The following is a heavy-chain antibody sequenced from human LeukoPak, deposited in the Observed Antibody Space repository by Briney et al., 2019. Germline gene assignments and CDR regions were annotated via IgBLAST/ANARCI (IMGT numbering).Heavy chain of an antibody. Sequence: GGSLRLSCAASGFIFSEYAMNWVRQTPGKGLEWVSHVAGDSAVTYYTDSVKGRFTVSRDNSKNTLSLQMNSLRLGDTAVYYCAKDSWSRNGIFDPFDIWGQGTMVTVSS. CDR1: GFIFSEYA. CDR2: VAGDSAVT. D-gene: IGHD2-8*01. V-gene: IGHV3-23*01. CDR3: AKDSWSRNGIFDPFDI. J-gene: IGHJ3*02.